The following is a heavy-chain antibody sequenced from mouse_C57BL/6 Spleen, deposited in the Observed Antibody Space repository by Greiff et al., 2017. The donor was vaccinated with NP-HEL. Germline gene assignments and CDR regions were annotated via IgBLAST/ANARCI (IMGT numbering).Heavy chain of an antibody. Sequence: QVQLKQSGPELVKPGASVKISCKASGYAFSSSWMNWVKQRPGKGLEWIGRIYPGDGDTNYNGKFKGKATLTADKSSSTAYMQLSSLTSEDSAVYFCARSGHYYGFDYWGQGTTLTVSS. CDR1: GYAFSSSW. J-gene: IGHJ2*01. CDR2: IYPGDGDT. D-gene: IGHD1-1*01. V-gene: IGHV1-82*01. CDR3: ARSGHYYGFDY.